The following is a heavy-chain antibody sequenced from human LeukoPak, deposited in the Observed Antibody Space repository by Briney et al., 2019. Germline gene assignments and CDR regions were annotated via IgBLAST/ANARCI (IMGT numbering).Heavy chain of an antibody. D-gene: IGHD3-9*01. CDR2: ISAYNGNT. V-gene: IGHV1-18*01. J-gene: IGHJ4*02. Sequence: ASVKVSCKASGYTFTSYGISWVRQAPGQGLEWMGWISAYNGNTNYAQKLQGRVTMTTGTSTSTAYMELRSLRSDDTAVYYCARDIFHLPPSCLDYWGQGTLVTVSS. CDR1: GYTFTSYG. CDR3: ARDIFHLPPSCLDY.